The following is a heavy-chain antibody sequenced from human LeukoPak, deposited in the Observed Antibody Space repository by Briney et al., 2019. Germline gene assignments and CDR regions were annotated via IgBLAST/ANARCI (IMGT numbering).Heavy chain of an antibody. J-gene: IGHJ5*02. V-gene: IGHV4-39*01. CDR1: GGSISSSSYY. D-gene: IGHD2-2*01. CDR3: ARLDIVVVGTNWFDP. CDR2: IYYSGST. Sequence: SETLSLTCTVSGGSISSSSYYWGWIRQPPGKGLEWIGSIYYSGSTYYNPSLKSRVTISVDMSKNQFSLKLSSVTAADTAVYYCARLDIVVVGTNWFDPWGQGTLVTVSS.